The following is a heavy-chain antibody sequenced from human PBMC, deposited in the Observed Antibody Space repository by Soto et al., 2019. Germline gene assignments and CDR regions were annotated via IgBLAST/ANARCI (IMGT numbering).Heavy chain of an antibody. Sequence: QVQLVESGGGVVQPGRSLRLSCAASGFTFSSYAMHWVRQAPGKGLEWVAVISYDGSNKYYADSVKGRFTSSRDNSKNTLYLQMISLRAEDTAVYYCARGEISGWWLFDYWGQGTLVTVSS. D-gene: IGHD6-19*01. J-gene: IGHJ4*02. CDR2: ISYDGSNK. V-gene: IGHV3-30-3*01. CDR3: ARGEISGWWLFDY. CDR1: GFTFSSYA.